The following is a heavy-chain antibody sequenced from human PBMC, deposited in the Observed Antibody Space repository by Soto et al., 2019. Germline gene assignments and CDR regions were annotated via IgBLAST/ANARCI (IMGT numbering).Heavy chain of an antibody. J-gene: IGHJ6*02. CDR2: IIPIFGTA. CDR1: GGTFSSYA. V-gene: IGHV1-69*13. D-gene: IGHD3-22*01. Sequence: SVKVSCKASGGTFSSYAISWVRQAPGQGLEWMGGIIPIFGTANYAQKFQGRVTITADESTSTAYMELSSLRSEDTAVYYCARTEIRGYYYDSSGYLGYYYYGMDVWGQGTTVTVSS. CDR3: ARTEIRGYYYDSSGYLGYYYYGMDV.